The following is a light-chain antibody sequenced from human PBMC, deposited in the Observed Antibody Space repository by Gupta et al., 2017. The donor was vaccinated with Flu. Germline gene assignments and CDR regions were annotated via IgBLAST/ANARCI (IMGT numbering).Light chain of an antibody. CDR3: QQYYNPPYT. J-gene: IGKJ2*01. V-gene: IGKV4-1*01. CDR1: QSVLNFSNNKNY. CDR2: WAS. Sequence: CKSSQSVLNFSNNKNYITWYQQKPGQPPKLLIYWASTRGDGVPDRFSGSGSGTDFTLTISSLQAEDVAVYFCQQYYNPPYTFGQGTKL.